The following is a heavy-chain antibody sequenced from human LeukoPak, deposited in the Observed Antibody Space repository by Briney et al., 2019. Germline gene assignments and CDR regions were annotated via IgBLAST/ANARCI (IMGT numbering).Heavy chain of an antibody. D-gene: IGHD2-21*01. CDR2: INEDGSHK. Sequence: PGRYLRLHYTSSGHSFSNHYMKRPRQAPGKGLEPVDNINEDGSHKWNLGAVKGRFTVSRDNARNSLYLQQNTLSVEDTAVSYCTRVIVALPRYFDYSHFCGQ. CDR3: TRVIVALPRYFDYSHF. J-gene: IGHJ4*02. V-gene: IGHV3-7*01. CDR1: GHSFSNHY.